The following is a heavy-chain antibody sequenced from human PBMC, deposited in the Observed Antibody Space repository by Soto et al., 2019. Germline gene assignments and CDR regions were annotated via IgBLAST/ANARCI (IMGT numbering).Heavy chain of an antibody. CDR2: TYYSGST. Sequence: SETLSLTCTVSGGSISSYYWCWIRQPPGKGLEWIGYTYYSGSTNYNPSLKSRVTISLDTSNNQLSLKLTSVTAADTAVYYCARRLYYDSSGFEGGGMDVWGQGTTVTVSS. CDR1: GGSISSYY. J-gene: IGHJ6*02. V-gene: IGHV4-59*08. CDR3: ARRLYYDSSGFEGGGMDV. D-gene: IGHD3-22*01.